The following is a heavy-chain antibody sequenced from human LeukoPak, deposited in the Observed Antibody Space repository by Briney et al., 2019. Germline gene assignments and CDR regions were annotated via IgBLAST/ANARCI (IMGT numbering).Heavy chain of an antibody. CDR2: ISWNSGTI. V-gene: IGHV3-9*01. CDR3: AKDVTGTGAFGI. Sequence: PGRSLRLSCAASGFTFDDYAMHWVRQAPGKSLEWVSGISWNSGTIGYADSVKGRFTISRDNAKNSLYLQMHSLRAEDTAFYFCAKDVTGTGAFGIWGQGTMVTVSS. D-gene: IGHD1-7*01. J-gene: IGHJ3*02. CDR1: GFTFDDYA.